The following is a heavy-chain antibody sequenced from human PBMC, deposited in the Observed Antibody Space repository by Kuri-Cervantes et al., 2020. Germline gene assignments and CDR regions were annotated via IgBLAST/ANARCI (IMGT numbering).Heavy chain of an antibody. D-gene: IGHD5-12*01. Sequence: GSLRLSCAASGFTVSSNYMSWIRQPPGKGLEWIGSIYYSGSTYYNPSLKSRVTISVDTSKNQFSLKLSSVTAADTAVYYCARSRPYSGGKVWVDLDHWGQGTLVTVSS. CDR2: IYYSGST. CDR1: GFTVSSNY. V-gene: IGHV4-39*01. J-gene: IGHJ4*02. CDR3: ARSRPYSGGKVWVDLDH.